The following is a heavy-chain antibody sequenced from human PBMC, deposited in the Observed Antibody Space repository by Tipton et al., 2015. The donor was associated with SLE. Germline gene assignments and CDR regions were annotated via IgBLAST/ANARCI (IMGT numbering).Heavy chain of an antibody. Sequence: QSGAEVKKPGASVKVSCKASGYTFTSYDINWVRQATGQGLEWMGWMNPNSGNTGYAQKFRGRVTITRNTSISTAYMELSSLRSEDTAVYYCARKGRSSSWYPNAFDIWGQGTMVTVSS. J-gene: IGHJ3*02. CDR2: MNPNSGNT. CDR1: GYTFTSYD. V-gene: IGHV1-8*03. CDR3: ARKGRSSSWYPNAFDI. D-gene: IGHD6-13*01.